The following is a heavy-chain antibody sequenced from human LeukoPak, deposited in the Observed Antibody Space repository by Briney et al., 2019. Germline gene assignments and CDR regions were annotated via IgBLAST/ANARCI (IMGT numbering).Heavy chain of an antibody. CDR2: FNPEDGET. CDR1: GYTLTELY. V-gene: IGHV1-24*01. CDR3: ATATIRAPGGGNYFDY. Sequence: ASVKVSCKVSGYTLTELYMHWVRQAPGKGLEWMGGFNPEDGETIYAQKFQGRVTMTEDTSTDTASMELSSLRSEDTAMYYCATATIRAPGGGNYFDYWGQGTLVTVSS. J-gene: IGHJ4*02. D-gene: IGHD1-26*01.